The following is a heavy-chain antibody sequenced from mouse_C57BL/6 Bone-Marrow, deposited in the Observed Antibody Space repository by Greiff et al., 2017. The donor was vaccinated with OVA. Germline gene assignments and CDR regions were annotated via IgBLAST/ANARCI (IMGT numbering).Heavy chain of an antibody. J-gene: IGHJ3*01. CDR2: ISDGGSYT. V-gene: IGHV5-4*01. CDR1: GFTFSSYA. D-gene: IGHD1-1*01. Sequence: EVKLEESGGGLVKPGGSLKLSCAASGFTFSSYAMSWVRQTPEKRLEWVATISDGGSYTYYPDNVKGRFTISRDNAKNNLYLQMSHLKSEDTAMYYCARDYGSSSGFAYWGQGTLVTVSA. CDR3: ARDYGSSSGFAY.